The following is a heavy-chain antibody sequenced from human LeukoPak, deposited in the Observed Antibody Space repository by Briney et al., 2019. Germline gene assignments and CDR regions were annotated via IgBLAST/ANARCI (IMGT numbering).Heavy chain of an antibody. Sequence: PSETLSLTCTVSGYSISSGYYWGWIRQPPGKGLEWIGSIYHSGSTYYNPSLKSRVTISVDTSKNQFSLKLSSVTAADTAVYYCARPLHPMTTVTTEGAFDIWGQGTMVTVSS. V-gene: IGHV4-38-2*02. CDR1: GYSISSGYY. CDR3: ARPLHPMTTVTTEGAFDI. D-gene: IGHD4-17*01. J-gene: IGHJ3*02. CDR2: IYHSGST.